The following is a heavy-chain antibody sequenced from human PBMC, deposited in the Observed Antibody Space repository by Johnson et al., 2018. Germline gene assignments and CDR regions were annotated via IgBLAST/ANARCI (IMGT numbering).Heavy chain of an antibody. D-gene: IGHD4-23*01. CDR1: GFTVSSNY. CDR3: ARGPATVVTPEYFQH. J-gene: IGHJ1*01. Sequence: EVQLVESGGGLIQPGGSLRLSCAASGFTVSSNYMSWVRQAPGKGLEWVSVIYSGGSTYYADSVKGRFTISRDNSKNTLYLQMNSLSAEDTVVYYCARGPATVVTPEYFQHWGQGTLVTVSS. V-gene: IGHV3-66*03. CDR2: IYSGGST.